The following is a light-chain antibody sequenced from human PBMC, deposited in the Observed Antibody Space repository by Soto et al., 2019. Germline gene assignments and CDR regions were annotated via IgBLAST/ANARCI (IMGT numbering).Light chain of an antibody. CDR1: QSVSTN. CDR2: GAS. J-gene: IGKJ2*01. V-gene: IGKV3-15*01. CDR3: QQYDNWPPYT. Sequence: VMTQSPATLSVSPGERATLSCRASQSVSTNLAWYQQKPGQAPRLLIYGASNRATNIPARFRGSGSGTEFTLTISTLQSEDSAVYYCQQYDNWPPYTFGQGTKLEIK.